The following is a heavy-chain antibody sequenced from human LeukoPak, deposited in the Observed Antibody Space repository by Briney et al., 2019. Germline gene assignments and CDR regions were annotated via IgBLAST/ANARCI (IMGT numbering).Heavy chain of an antibody. J-gene: IGHJ4*02. D-gene: IGHD1-26*01. V-gene: IGHV4-39*07. CDR3: ASDNSGSYHPHPLVD. CDR1: GGSISSSSYY. Sequence: PSETLSLTCSVSGGSISSSSYYWSWIRQPPGKGLEWIGEINHSGSTNYNPSLRSRVTISVDTSKNQFSLKLSSVTAADTAVYYCASDNSGSYHPHPLVDWGQGTLVTVSS. CDR2: INHSGST.